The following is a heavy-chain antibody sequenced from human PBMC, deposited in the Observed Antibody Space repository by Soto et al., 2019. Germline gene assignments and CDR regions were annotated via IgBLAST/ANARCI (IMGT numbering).Heavy chain of an antibody. CDR1: RLTFSSYG. Sequence: GGSLGLSCAASRLTFSSYGMHWVRQAPGKGLEWVAVIWYDGSNKYYADSVKGRFTISRDNSKNTLYLQMNSLRAEDTAVYYSGRDGRGCSSPGSPSDPGGQEPLVPVSS. J-gene: IGHJ5*02. CDR2: IWYDGSNK. V-gene: IGHV3-33*01. CDR3: GRDGRGCSSPGSPSDP. D-gene: IGHD2-2*01.